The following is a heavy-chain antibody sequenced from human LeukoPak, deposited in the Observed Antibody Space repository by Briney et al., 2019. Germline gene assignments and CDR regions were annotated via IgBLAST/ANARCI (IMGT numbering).Heavy chain of an antibody. CDR1: GFTFSNYA. CDR3: AKLDSSSSYAFDI. Sequence: GGSLRLSCAASGFTFSNYAMSWVRQAPGKGLEWVSAISGSGGSTYYADSVKGRFTISRDNSKNTLYLQMNSLRAEDTAVYYCAKLDSSSSYAFDIWGQGTMVTVSS. D-gene: IGHD6-6*01. V-gene: IGHV3-23*01. CDR2: ISGSGGST. J-gene: IGHJ3*02.